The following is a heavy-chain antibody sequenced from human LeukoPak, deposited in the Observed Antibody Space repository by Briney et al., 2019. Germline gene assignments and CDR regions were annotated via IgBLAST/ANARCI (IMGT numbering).Heavy chain of an antibody. D-gene: IGHD3-3*01. CDR2: IRGSGGST. CDR3: AKSVGDIWNYFDY. J-gene: IGHJ4*02. V-gene: IGHV3-23*01. Sequence: SSETLSLTCTVSGDSISSYYWSWVRQAPGKGLEWVSAIRGSGGSTYYADSVKGRFTISRDNSKNTLDLQMNSLRVEDTAVYYCAKSVGDIWNYFDYWGQGTLVTVSS. CDR1: GDSISSYY.